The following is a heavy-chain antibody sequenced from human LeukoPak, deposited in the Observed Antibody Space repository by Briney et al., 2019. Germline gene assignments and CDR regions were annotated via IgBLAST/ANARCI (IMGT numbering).Heavy chain of an antibody. D-gene: IGHD2-2*02. Sequence: SETLSLTCTVSGDSISNYYWSWIRQPAGKRLEWIGRIYNSGSAIYNPALKSRLTMSLDTSKNQFSLKLKSVTAADTAVYYCARLFSPYCSSTSCYTAYYYYSYMDVWGKGTTVTVSS. CDR1: GDSISNYY. CDR3: ARLFSPYCSSTSCYTAYYYYSYMDV. V-gene: IGHV4-4*07. J-gene: IGHJ6*03. CDR2: IYNSGSA.